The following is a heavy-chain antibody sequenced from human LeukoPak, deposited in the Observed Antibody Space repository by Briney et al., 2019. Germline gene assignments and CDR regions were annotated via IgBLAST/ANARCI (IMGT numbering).Heavy chain of an antibody. D-gene: IGHD6-6*01. CDR2: ISTSGGLSSV. J-gene: IGHJ4*02. CDR1: GFIFSSFS. V-gene: IGHV3-21*06. CDR3: ARWWGRGSSSDYFDY. Sequence: GGSLRLSCAASGFIFSSFSVNWVRQAPGKGLEWVSSISTSGGLSSVYYADSVKGRFTISRDNSKNTLYLQMNSLRAEDTAIYYCARWWGRGSSSDYFDYWGQGTRVTVSS.